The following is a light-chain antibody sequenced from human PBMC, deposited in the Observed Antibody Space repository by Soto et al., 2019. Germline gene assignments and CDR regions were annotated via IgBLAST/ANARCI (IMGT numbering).Light chain of an antibody. J-gene: IGKJ1*01. Sequence: EIVLTQSPVTLSLSPGERATLSCRASQSVDAYLAWYQQRPGQAPRLLIFDASNRATGIPTRFSGSGSGTAFNLTISSLDTEDFAVYYSQQRRNLALTFGQGNKVAIK. CDR3: QQRRNLALT. CDR2: DAS. CDR1: QSVDAY. V-gene: IGKV3-11*01.